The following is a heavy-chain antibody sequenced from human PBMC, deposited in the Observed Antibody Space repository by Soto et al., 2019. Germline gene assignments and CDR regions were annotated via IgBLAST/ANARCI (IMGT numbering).Heavy chain of an antibody. D-gene: IGHD1-26*01. CDR2: INGDYGNT. CDR3: ARCILGDYYYGMDV. V-gene: IGHV1-18*01. J-gene: IGHJ6*02. Sequence: QAQLVPSGAEVKKPGASVTVSCKASGYTFYSHSISWVRQTPGQGLKWMGRINGDYGNTQYAQKFRGRVTMTTDTATTTVYMELTNLRSDDTAVYYCARCILGDYYYGMDVWGQGTTVTVSS. CDR1: GYTFYSHS.